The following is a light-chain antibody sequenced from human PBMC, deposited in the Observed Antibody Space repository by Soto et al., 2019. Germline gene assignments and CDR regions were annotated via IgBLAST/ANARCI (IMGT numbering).Light chain of an antibody. J-gene: IGLJ2*01. Sequence: QSVLTQPPSASGSPGQSVTISCTGTSSDVGGYNYVSWYQQHPGKAPKLMIYEVNKRPSGVPDRFSGSKSGNTASLTVSGLQAEDEADYYCRSYAGISNLFGGGTKLTVL. CDR3: RSYAGISNL. CDR1: SSDVGGYNY. V-gene: IGLV2-8*01. CDR2: EVN.